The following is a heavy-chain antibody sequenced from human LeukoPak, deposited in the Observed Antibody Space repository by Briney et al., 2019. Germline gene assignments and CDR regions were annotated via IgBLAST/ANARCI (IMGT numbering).Heavy chain of an antibody. CDR2: ISAYNGNA. V-gene: IGHV1-18*01. D-gene: IGHD6-13*01. J-gene: IGHJ4*02. CDR3: ARCIAAAGHDY. Sequence: ASVKVSCKASGYTFTSYGISWVRQAPGQGLEWMGWISAYNGNANYAQKLQGRVTMTTDTSTSTAYMEMRSRRADDTAVYYCARCIAAAGHDYWGQGTLVTVSS. CDR1: GYTFTSYG.